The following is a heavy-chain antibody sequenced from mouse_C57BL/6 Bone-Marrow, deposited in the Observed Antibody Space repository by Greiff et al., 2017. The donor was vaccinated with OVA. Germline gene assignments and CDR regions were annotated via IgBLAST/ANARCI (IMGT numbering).Heavy chain of an antibody. CDR2: INPNNGGT. J-gene: IGHJ2*01. Sequence: VQLKESGPELVKPGASVKIPCKASGYTFTDYNMDWVKQSHGKSLEWIGDINPNNGGTIYNQKFKGKATLTVDKSSSTAYMELRSLTSEDTAVYYCARDSYGNYEGYYFDYWGQGTTLTVSS. CDR3: ARDSYGNYEGYYFDY. CDR1: GYTFTDYN. V-gene: IGHV1-18*01. D-gene: IGHD2-1*01.